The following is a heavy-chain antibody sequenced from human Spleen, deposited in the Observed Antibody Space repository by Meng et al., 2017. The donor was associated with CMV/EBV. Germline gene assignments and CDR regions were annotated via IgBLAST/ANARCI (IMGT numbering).Heavy chain of an antibody. J-gene: IGHJ4*02. D-gene: IGHD3-22*01. Sequence: GESLKISCAASGFTFSSYGMHWVRQAPGKGLEWVAFIRYDGSNKYRADSVKGRFTISRDNSKNTLYLQMNSLRAEDTAVYYCAKGPLDSSGYFDYWGQGTLVTVSS. CDR2: IRYDGSNK. CDR1: GFTFSSYG. CDR3: AKGPLDSSGYFDY. V-gene: IGHV3-30*02.